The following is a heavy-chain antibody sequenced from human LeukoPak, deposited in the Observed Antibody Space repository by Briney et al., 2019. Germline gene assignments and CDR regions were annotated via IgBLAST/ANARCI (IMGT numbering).Heavy chain of an antibody. V-gene: IGHV4-39*01. D-gene: IGHD2-15*01. CDR2: IYYSGST. CDR3: AMTLGYCSGGSCYWAAFDI. Sequence: SETLSLTCTVSGGSISCSSYYWGWIRQPPGKGLEWIGSIYYSGSTYYNPSLKSRVTISVDTSKNQFSLKLSSVTAADTAVYYCAMTLGYCSGGSCYWAAFDIWGQGTMVTVSS. J-gene: IGHJ3*02. CDR1: GGSISCSSYY.